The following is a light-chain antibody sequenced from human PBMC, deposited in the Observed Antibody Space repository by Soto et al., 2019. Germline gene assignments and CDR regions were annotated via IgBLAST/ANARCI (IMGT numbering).Light chain of an antibody. J-gene: IGKJ1*01. CDR2: AAS. CDR1: QGISSY. CDR3: QRLQT. Sequence: DIPLTQSPSFLSASVGDRVTITCRASQGISSYLACYQQKPGTAPKLLIFAASTLQSGGPARFSGSGSGTEFTLTINNLQPEDFTTDHCQRLQTFGQGTRVEIK. V-gene: IGKV1-9*01.